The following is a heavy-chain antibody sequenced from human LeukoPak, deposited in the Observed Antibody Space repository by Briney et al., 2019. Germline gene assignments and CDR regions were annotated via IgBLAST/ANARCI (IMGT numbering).Heavy chain of an antibody. Sequence: SETLSLTCTVSGGSISSGGYYWSWIRQHPGKGLEWIGYIYYSGSTYYNPSLKSRVTISVDTSKNQFSLKLSSVTAADTAVYYCARGDSGGDWFDPGGQGTLVTVSS. CDR2: IYYSGST. D-gene: IGHD1-26*01. V-gene: IGHV4-31*03. CDR3: ARGDSGGDWFDP. J-gene: IGHJ5*02. CDR1: GGSISSGGYY.